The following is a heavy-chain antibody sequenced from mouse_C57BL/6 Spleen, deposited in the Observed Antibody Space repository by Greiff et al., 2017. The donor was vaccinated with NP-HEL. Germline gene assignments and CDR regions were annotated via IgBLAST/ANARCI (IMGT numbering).Heavy chain of an antibody. D-gene: IGHD2-1*01. J-gene: IGHJ4*01. CDR2: IWSGGST. Sequence: QVQLKESGPGLVQPSQSLSITCTVSGFSLTSYGVHWVRQSPGKGLEWLGVIWSGGSTDYNAAFISRLSISKDNSKSQVFFKMNSLQADDTAIYYCARSIYYGKSGAMDYWGQGTSVTVSS. CDR3: ARSIYYGKSGAMDY. V-gene: IGHV2-2*01. CDR1: GFSLTSYG.